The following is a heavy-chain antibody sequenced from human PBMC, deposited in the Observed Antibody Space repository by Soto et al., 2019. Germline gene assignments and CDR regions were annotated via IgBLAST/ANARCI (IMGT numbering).Heavy chain of an antibody. D-gene: IGHD3-3*01. Sequence: ASVKVSCKASGYTFTGYYMHWVRQAPGQGLEWMGWINPNSGGTNYAQKFQGWVTMTRDTSISTAYMELSRLRSDDTAVYYCARAKGKYYDFWSGPSDGMDVWGQGTTVTAP. CDR3: ARAKGKYYDFWSGPSDGMDV. CDR1: GYTFTGYY. J-gene: IGHJ6*02. V-gene: IGHV1-2*04. CDR2: INPNSGGT.